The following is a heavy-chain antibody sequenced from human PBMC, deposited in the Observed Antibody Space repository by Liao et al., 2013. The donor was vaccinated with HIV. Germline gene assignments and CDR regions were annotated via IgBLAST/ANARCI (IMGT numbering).Heavy chain of an antibody. J-gene: IGHJ2*01. Sequence: VQLQESGPGLVKPSETLSLTCTVSGGSISTYYWSWIRQPPGKGLEWIGYIYYSGSTYYNPSLKSRVTISVDRSKNQFSLKLSSVTAADTAVYSCARAPLSNYYDTLRYFDLWGRGTLVTVSS. CDR3: ARAPLSNYYDTLRYFDL. CDR1: GGSISTYY. D-gene: IGHD3-22*01. V-gene: IGHV4-59*12. CDR2: IYYSGST.